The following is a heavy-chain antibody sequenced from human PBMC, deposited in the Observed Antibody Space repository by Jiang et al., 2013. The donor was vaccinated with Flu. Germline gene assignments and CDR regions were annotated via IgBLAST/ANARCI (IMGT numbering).Heavy chain of an antibody. J-gene: IGHJ4*02. CDR3: SRDLDYYDSSGYYYDY. V-gene: IGHV3-49*04. Sequence: VQLVESGGGLVQPGRSLRLSCTASGFIFGDYAMTWVRQAPGKGLEWVGFIRSKTYGGTAEYAASVKGRFTISRDDSKSIAYLQMNSLKTEDTAVYYCSRDLDYYDSSGYYYDYWGQGTLVTVSS. CDR1: GFIFGDYA. CDR2: IRSKTYGGTA. D-gene: IGHD3-22*01.